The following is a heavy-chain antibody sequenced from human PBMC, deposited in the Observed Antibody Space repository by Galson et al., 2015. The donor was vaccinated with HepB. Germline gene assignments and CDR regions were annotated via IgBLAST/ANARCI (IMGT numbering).Heavy chain of an antibody. J-gene: IGHJ4*02. V-gene: IGHV3-30*18. CDR2: ITYDESDK. D-gene: IGHD1-26*01. Sequence: SLRLSCAASGFIFSNFGMHWVRQAPGKGLEWVASITYDESDKYYADSVKGRFTVSRDNSKNTLYLEMNSLRAEDTALYYCTKGKPPIIMGSTTGDFDSWGQGTLVTVSS. CDR1: GFIFSNFG. CDR3: TKGKPPIIMGSTTGDFDS.